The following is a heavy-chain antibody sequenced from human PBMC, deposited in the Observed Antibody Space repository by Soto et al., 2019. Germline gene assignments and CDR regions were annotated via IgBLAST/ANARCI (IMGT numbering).Heavy chain of an antibody. D-gene: IGHD3-10*01. CDR1: GYTFTGYY. J-gene: IGHJ3*02. Sequence: ASVKVSCKASGYTFTGYYMHWVRQAPGQGLEWMGWINPNSGGTNYAQKFQGRVTMTRDTSISTAYMELSRLRSDDTAVYYCAKDHMTSMVRGVEDAFDIWGQGTMVTVSS. CDR3: AKDHMTSMVRGVEDAFDI. V-gene: IGHV1-2*02. CDR2: INPNSGGT.